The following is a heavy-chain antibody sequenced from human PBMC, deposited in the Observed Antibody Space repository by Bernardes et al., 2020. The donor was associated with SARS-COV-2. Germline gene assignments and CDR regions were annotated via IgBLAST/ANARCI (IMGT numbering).Heavy chain of an antibody. CDR3: ARRNVYDFSFDYGMDV. CDR1: GYSFTNYW. J-gene: IGHJ6*02. CDR2: IYPGDSDT. V-gene: IGHV5-51*01. D-gene: IGHD4-4*01. Sequence: GASLKISRNGSGYSFTNYWIGWVRPIPGKGLEWMWIIYPGDSDTRYSPSFQGLVTISADESISTAYLQWSSLKASDTAMYYCARRNVYDFSFDYGMDVWGQGTTVTVSS.